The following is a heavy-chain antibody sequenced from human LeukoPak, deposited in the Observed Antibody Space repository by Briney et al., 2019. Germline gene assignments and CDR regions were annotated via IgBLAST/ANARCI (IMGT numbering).Heavy chain of an antibody. J-gene: IGHJ4*02. D-gene: IGHD3-9*01. CDR1: GGSITSHY. V-gene: IGHV4-59*11. CDR2: IYYSGST. CDR3: ARTDFDWFLDY. Sequence: SETLSLTSTVSGGSITSHYWSWIRQPPGKGLEWIGYIYYSGSTNYNPSLKSRVTISVDTSKNQFSLNLNSVTAADTAVYYCARTDFDWFLDYWGQGTPVTVSS.